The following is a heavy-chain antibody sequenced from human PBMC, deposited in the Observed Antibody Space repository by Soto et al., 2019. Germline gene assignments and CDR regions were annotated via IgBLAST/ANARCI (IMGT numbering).Heavy chain of an antibody. J-gene: IGHJ4*02. D-gene: IGHD3-3*01. CDR1: GGSISSINW. CDR2: IYHSGST. V-gene: IGHV4-4*02. Sequence: ETLSLTCAVSGGSISSINWWSWVRQPPGKGLEWIGEIYHSGSTNYNPSLKSRVTISVDKSKNQFSLKLSSVTAADTAVYYCARGVLDYEFWSGYYRIFDYWGQGTLVTVSS. CDR3: ARGVLDYEFWSGYYRIFDY.